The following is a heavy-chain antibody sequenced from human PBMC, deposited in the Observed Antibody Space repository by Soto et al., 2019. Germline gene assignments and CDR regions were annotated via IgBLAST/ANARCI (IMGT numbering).Heavy chain of an antibody. CDR3: ATYYDISFDGMDV. D-gene: IGHD3-9*01. J-gene: IGHJ6*02. CDR1: GFTFSSYA. CDR2: ISVSGGST. Sequence: GGSLRLSCAASGFTFSSYAMSWVRQAPGKGLEWVSAISVSGGSTYYADSVKGRFTISRDNSTNTLYLQMNSLRTEDTAVYYFATYYDISFDGMDVWGQGTTVTVSS. V-gene: IGHV3-23*01.